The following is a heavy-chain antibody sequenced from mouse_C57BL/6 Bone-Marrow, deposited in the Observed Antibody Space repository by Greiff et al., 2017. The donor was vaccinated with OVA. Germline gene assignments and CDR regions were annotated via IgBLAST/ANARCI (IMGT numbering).Heavy chain of an antibody. Sequence: QVQLQQSGPELVKPGASVKISCKASGYSFTSYYIHWVKQRPGQGLEWIGWIYPGSGNTKYNEKFKGKATLTADTSSSTAYMQLSSLTSEDSAVYYCARLNDGYFAYWGQGTLVTVSA. CDR2: IYPGSGNT. CDR1: GYSFTSYY. V-gene: IGHV1-66*01. J-gene: IGHJ3*01. D-gene: IGHD2-3*01. CDR3: ARLNDGYFAY.